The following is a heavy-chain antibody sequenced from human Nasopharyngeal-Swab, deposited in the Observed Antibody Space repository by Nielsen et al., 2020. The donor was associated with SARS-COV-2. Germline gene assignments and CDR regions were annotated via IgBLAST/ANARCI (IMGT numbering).Heavy chain of an antibody. Sequence: GESLKISCAASGFTFKNYAMSWVRRAPGKGLEWVSAIGGSGVHTYYADSVKGRFTISRDNSNNMLYLHMNGLRAEDTAVYYCARDAPAHYGAFYWGRGTLVTVSS. V-gene: IGHV3-23*01. CDR3: ARDAPAHYGAFY. CDR2: IGGSGVHT. CDR1: GFTFKNYA. D-gene: IGHD4-17*01. J-gene: IGHJ4*02.